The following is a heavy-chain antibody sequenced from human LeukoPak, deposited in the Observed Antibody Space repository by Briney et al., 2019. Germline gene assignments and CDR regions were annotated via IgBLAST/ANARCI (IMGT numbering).Heavy chain of an antibody. CDR3: ARRTVTEYYFDY. V-gene: IGHV3-7*01. Sequence: GGSLRLSCAASGFTFSSYAMSWVRQAPGKGLECVANIKQDGTEKYYLDSVKGRFTISRDNPKNTLYLQMNSLRPEDTAVYYCARRTVTEYYFDYWGQGTLVTVSS. CDR1: GFTFSSYA. CDR2: IKQDGTEK. J-gene: IGHJ4*02. D-gene: IGHD4-17*01.